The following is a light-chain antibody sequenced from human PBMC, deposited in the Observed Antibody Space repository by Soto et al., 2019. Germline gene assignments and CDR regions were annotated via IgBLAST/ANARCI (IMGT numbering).Light chain of an antibody. CDR3: MQSTHWPPYT. V-gene: IGKV2-30*01. CDR1: QSLAYIDGNTY. Sequence: EVVMTQSPLSLPVTLGQPASISCRSSQSLAYIDGNTYLTWFHQRPGQSPRRLIYNVSNRDSGGRDRFSGSGAGTECTLKISRVEAEDVGIYYCMQSTHWPPYTFGQGTKLEIK. J-gene: IGKJ2*01. CDR2: NVS.